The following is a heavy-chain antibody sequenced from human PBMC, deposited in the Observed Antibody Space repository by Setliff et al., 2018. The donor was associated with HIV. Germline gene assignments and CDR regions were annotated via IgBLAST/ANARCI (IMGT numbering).Heavy chain of an antibody. CDR1: DSGTYY. D-gene: IGHD4-17*01. Sequence: SETLSLTCTVSDSGTYYWSWIRQPAGEGLEWIGRVSSRGDTNYNPSLKSRVTMSVDTSKNQFSLKLTSVTASDTAVYYCARAAAGNTGPFDLWGQGSPVTVSS. CDR3: ARAAAGNTGPFDL. CDR2: VSSRGDT. J-gene: IGHJ4*02. V-gene: IGHV4-4*07.